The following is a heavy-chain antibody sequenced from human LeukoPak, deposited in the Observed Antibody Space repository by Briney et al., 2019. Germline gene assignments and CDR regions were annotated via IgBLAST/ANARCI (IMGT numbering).Heavy chain of an antibody. J-gene: IGHJ5*02. D-gene: IGHD6-13*01. V-gene: IGHV4-34*01. CDR3: ARDGGSSWYRLRSWFDP. Sequence: SETLSLTCAVYGGSFSGYYRSWIRQPPGKGLEWIGEINHSGSTNYNPSLKSRVTISVDTSKNQFSLKLSSVTAADTAVYYCARDGGSSWYRLRSWFDPWGQGTLVTVSS. CDR1: GGSFSGYY. CDR2: INHSGST.